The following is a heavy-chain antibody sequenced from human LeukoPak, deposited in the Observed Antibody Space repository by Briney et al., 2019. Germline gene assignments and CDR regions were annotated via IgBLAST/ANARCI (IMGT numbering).Heavy chain of an antibody. Sequence: GGSLRLSCAASGFTFDDYAMHWVRQAPGKGLEWVSLISGDGGSTYYADSVKGRFTISRDNSKNTLYLQMNSLRAEDTAVYYCAKDGGREVVPAAIDYWGQGTLVTVSS. CDR3: AKDGGREVVPAAIDY. D-gene: IGHD2-2*01. V-gene: IGHV3-43*02. J-gene: IGHJ4*02. CDR1: GFTFDDYA. CDR2: ISGDGGST.